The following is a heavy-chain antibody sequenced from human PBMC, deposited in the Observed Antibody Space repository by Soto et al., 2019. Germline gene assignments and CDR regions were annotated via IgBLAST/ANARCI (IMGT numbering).Heavy chain of an antibody. V-gene: IGHV1-69*08. CDR2: IIPILGIA. D-gene: IGHD2-15*01. CDR1: GGTFSSYT. Sequence: QVQLVQSGAEVKKPGSSVKVSCKASGGTFSSYTISWVRQAPGQGLEWMGRIIPILGIANYAQKFQGRVTITADKSTSTAYMELSSLRSEDTAVYYCARDGKYASGGSSWFDAWGQGPLATVSS. CDR3: ARDGKYASGGSSWFDA. J-gene: IGHJ5*02.